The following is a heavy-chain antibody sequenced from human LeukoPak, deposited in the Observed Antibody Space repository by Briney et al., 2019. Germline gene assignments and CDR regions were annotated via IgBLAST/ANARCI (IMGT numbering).Heavy chain of an antibody. CDR2: ISYDGNDK. CDR1: GFTFSNSW. V-gene: IGHV3-30*18. CDR3: AKDLSPLYYYYGMDV. J-gene: IGHJ6*02. Sequence: PGGSLRLSCLASGFTFSNSWMTWVRQAPGKGLEWVAFISYDGNDKYFADSVKGRITISRDNSENTLYLQVNSLRAEDTAVYYCAKDLSPLYYYYGMDVWGQGTTVTVSS.